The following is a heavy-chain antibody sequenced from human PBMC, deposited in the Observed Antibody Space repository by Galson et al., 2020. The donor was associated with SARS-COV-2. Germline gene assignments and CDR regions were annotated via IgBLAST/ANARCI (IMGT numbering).Heavy chain of an antibody. CDR1: GFTFGEFA. CDR3: ARGGFPYYYYMDV. J-gene: IGHJ6*03. V-gene: IGHV3-49*03. CDR2: IRSRTYDGTT. Sequence: GGSLRLSCTVAGFTFGEFAMSWFRQAPGKGLEWVGFIRSRTYDGTTEYAASVKDRFTISRDDSKNVAYLQMNSLITEDTAVYYCARGGFPYYYYMDVWGKGTTVTVSS.